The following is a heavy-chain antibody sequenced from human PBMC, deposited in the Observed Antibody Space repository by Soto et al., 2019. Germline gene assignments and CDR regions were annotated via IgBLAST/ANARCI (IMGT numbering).Heavy chain of an antibody. CDR1: GFTFTDHA. D-gene: IGHD6-19*01. V-gene: IGHV3-23*01. Sequence: QPVGSLRLSCAVSGFTFTDHAMTWVRQAPGKGLEWVSTTSNNGDRTFYADSVKGRFTVSTDRTNNTLYLQMNSLRADDTAVYFCARPPLYSNGGYFDSWGQVTLVTVS. CDR3: ARPPLYSNGGYFDS. J-gene: IGHJ4*02. CDR2: TSNNGDRT.